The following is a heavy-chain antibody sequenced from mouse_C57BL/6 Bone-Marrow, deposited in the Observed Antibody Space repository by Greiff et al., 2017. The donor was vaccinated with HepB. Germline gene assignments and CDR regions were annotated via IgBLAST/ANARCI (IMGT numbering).Heavy chain of an antibody. Sequence: VQLQQPGAELVKPGASVKLSCKASGYTFTSYWMHWVKQRPGRGLEWIGRIDPNSGGTKYNEKFKSKATLTVDKPSSTADMQRSSLTSEDSAVYYCARPIPIYYDYGYYAMDYWGQGTSVTVSS. CDR1: GYTFTSYW. J-gene: IGHJ4*01. V-gene: IGHV1-72*01. CDR3: ARPIPIYYDYGYYAMDY. D-gene: IGHD2-4*01. CDR2: IDPNSGGT.